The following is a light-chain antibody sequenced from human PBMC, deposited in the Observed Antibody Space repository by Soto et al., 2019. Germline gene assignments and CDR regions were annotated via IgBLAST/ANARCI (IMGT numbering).Light chain of an antibody. Sequence: IQMTQSPSSLSASVGDRVTITCRASQSISTYLNWYQQKPGKAPKLLIYAASSLQSGVPSRFSGRGSGTDFTLTITSLQPEDFATYYCQQSYSAPGTFGQGTKLEIK. CDR3: QQSYSAPGT. CDR1: QSISTY. V-gene: IGKV1-39*01. J-gene: IGKJ2*01. CDR2: AAS.